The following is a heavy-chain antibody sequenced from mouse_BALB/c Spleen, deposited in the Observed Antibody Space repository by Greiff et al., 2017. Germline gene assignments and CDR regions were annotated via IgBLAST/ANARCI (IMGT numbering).Heavy chain of an antibody. CDR3: ARGYDDVMDY. V-gene: IGHV14-3*02. Sequence: EVQLQQSGAELVKPGASVKLSCTASGFNIKDTYMHWVKQRPEQGLEWIGRIDPANGNTKYDPKFQGKATKTADTSSNTAYLQLSSLTSEDTAVYYCARGYDDVMDYWGQGTSVTVSS. D-gene: IGHD2-14*01. CDR2: IDPANGNT. CDR1: GFNIKDTY. J-gene: IGHJ4*01.